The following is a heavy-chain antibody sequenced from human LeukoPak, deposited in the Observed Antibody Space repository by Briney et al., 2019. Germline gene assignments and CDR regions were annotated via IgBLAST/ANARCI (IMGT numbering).Heavy chain of an antibody. V-gene: IGHV3-9*01. CDR3: AKPLLSRQQLPIDY. Sequence: GGSLRLSCAASGFTFDDYAMHWVRQAPGKGLEWVSGISWNSGSIGYADSVKGRFTISRDNAKNSLYLQMNSLRAEDTALYYCAKPLLSRQQLPIDYWGQGTLVTVSS. CDR2: ISWNSGSI. D-gene: IGHD6-13*01. J-gene: IGHJ4*02. CDR1: GFTFDDYA.